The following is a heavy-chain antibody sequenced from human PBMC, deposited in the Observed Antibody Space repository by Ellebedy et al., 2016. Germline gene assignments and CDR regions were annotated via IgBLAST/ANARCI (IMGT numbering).Heavy chain of an antibody. V-gene: IGHV4-59*02. Sequence: SETLSLTCNVSGGSVSSAYWNWIRRPPGKGLEWIGYVFHTGTTNYSPSLKSRVTMSVDTSKSQFSLRLTSVTAADTAVYYCAKWNGDWNAFDVWGQGTMVTVCS. CDR1: GGSVSSAY. D-gene: IGHD1-1*01. J-gene: IGHJ3*01. CDR3: AKWNGDWNAFDV. CDR2: VFHTGTT.